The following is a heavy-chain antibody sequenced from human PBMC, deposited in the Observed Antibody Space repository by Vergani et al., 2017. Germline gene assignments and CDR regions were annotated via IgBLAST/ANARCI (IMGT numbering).Heavy chain of an antibody. D-gene: IGHD1/OR15-1a*01. Sequence: EVQLVESGGGLVQPGGSLRLSCAASGFTFSSYEMNWVRQAPGKGLEWVSYISSSGSTIYYADSVKGRFTISRDNAKNSLYLQMNSLRAEDTAVYYCARDTGREDWNTPDYFDYWGQGTLVTVSS. CDR3: ARDTGREDWNTPDYFDY. CDR1: GFTFSSYE. J-gene: IGHJ4*02. CDR2: ISSSGSTI. V-gene: IGHV3-48*03.